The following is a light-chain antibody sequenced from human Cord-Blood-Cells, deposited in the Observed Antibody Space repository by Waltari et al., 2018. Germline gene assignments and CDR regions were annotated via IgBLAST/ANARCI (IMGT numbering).Light chain of an antibody. CDR2: KAS. Sequence: DIQMTQSPSTLSASVGDRVTITCRASQSISSWLAWYQQKTGKAPKLLIYKASSLESGVPSRCSGSGSGTEFTLTISSLQPDDFATYYCQQYNSYSYTFGQGTKLEIK. CDR1: QSISSW. CDR3: QQYNSYSYT. V-gene: IGKV1-5*03. J-gene: IGKJ2*01.